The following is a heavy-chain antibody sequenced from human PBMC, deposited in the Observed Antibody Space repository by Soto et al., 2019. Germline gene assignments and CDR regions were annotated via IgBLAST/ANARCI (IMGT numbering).Heavy chain of an antibody. D-gene: IGHD4-17*01. V-gene: IGHV3-66*01. CDR2: IYSGGST. Sequence: GGSLRLSCAASGFTVSRNYMSWVRQAPGKGLEWVSVIYSGGSTYYADSVKGRFTISRDNSKNTLYLQMNSLRAEDTAVYYCARDKASNGHYDDAFDIWGQATMVTGSS. CDR1: GFTVSRNY. J-gene: IGHJ3*02. CDR3: ARDKASNGHYDDAFDI.